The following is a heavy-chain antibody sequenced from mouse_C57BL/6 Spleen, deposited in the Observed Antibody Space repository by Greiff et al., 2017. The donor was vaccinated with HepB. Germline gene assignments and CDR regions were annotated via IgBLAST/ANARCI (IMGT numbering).Heavy chain of an antibody. Sequence: QVQLKQPGAELVKPGASVKLSCKASGYTFTSYWMQWVKQRPGQGLEWIGEIDPSDSYTNYNQKFKGKATLTVDTSSSTAYMQLSSLTSEDSAVYYCARYYYGSSSYAMDYWGQGTSVTVSS. V-gene: IGHV1-50*01. CDR2: IDPSDSYT. J-gene: IGHJ4*01. CDR3: ARYYYGSSSYAMDY. D-gene: IGHD1-1*01. CDR1: GYTFTSYW.